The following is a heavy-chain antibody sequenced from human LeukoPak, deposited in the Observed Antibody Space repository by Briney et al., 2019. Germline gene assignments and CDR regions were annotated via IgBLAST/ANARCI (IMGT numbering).Heavy chain of an antibody. V-gene: IGHV4-39*01. Sequence: PSETLSLTCTVSGGSISSSSYYWGWIRQPPGTGLEWIGSIYYSGSTYYNPSLKSRVTISVDTSKNQFSLKLSSVTAADTAVYYCARLSPLLWFVETGCFDYWGQGTLVTVSS. D-gene: IGHD3-10*01. J-gene: IGHJ4*02. CDR3: ARLSPLLWFVETGCFDY. CDR1: GGSISSSSYY. CDR2: IYYSGST.